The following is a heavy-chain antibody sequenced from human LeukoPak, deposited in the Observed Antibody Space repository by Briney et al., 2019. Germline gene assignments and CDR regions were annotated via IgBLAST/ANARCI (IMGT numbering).Heavy chain of an antibody. V-gene: IGHV4-34*01. CDR1: GGSFSGYY. J-gene: IGHJ3*02. CDR3: AAYPRLYDSSGYYYAFDI. CDR2: INHSGST. D-gene: IGHD3-22*01. Sequence: KTSETLSLTCAVYGGSFSGYYWSWIRQPPGRGLEWIGEINHSGSTNYNPSLKSRVTISVDTSKNQFSLKLSSVTAADTAVYYCAAYPRLYDSSGYYYAFDIWGQGTMVTVSS.